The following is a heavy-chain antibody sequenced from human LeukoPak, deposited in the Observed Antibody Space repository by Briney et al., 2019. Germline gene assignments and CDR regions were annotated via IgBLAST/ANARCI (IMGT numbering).Heavy chain of an antibody. J-gene: IGHJ6*02. CDR2: IYYSGST. CDR1: GGSISSSSYY. D-gene: IGHD2-2*01. V-gene: IGHV4-39*07. Sequence: PSETLSLTCTVSGGSISSSSYYWGWIRQPPGKGLEWIGSIYYSGSTYYNPSLKSRVTISVDTSKNQFSLKLSSVTAADTAVYYCTRHAQTYYYGMDVWGQGTTVTVSS. CDR3: TRHAQTYYYGMDV.